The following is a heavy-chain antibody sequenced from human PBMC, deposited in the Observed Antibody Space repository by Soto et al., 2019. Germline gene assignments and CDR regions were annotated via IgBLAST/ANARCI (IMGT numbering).Heavy chain of an antibody. CDR2: IIPILGTA. J-gene: IGHJ6*02. CDR3: ARHPGGRGYYYGMDV. CDR1: GGTFSSYT. V-gene: IGHV1-69*08. D-gene: IGHD2-15*01. Sequence: ASVKVSCKASGGTFSSYTISWVRQAPGQGLEWMGRIIPILGTANYAQKFQGRVTITADESTSTAYMELSSLRSEDTAVYYCARHPGGRGYYYGMDVWGQGTTVTVSS.